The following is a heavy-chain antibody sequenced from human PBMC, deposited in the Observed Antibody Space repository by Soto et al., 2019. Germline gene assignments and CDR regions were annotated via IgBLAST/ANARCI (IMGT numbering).Heavy chain of an antibody. CDR1: GFTSTRYS. V-gene: IGHV3-21*01. CDR3: ARESEDLTSNFDY. CDR2: ISSTTNYI. Sequence: GGSLRLSCAASGFTSTRYSMNWVRQAPGKGLEWVSSISSTTNYIYYADSMKGRFTVSRDNAKNSVYLEMNSLSAEDTALYYCARESEDLTSNFDYWGQGTLVTVSS. J-gene: IGHJ4*02.